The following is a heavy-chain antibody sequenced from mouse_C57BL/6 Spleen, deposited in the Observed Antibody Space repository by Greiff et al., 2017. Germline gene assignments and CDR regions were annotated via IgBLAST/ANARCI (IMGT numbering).Heavy chain of an antibody. D-gene: IGHD1-1*01. Sequence: EVQLVESGGGLVKPGGSLKLSCAASGFTFSSYTMSWVRQTPEKRLEWVATISGGGGNTYYPDSVKGRFTISRDNAKNTLYLQMSSLRSEDTALYYCARQGLLRRGGYAMDYWGQGTSVTVSS. CDR3: ARQGLLRRGGYAMDY. CDR1: GFTFSSYT. CDR2: ISGGGGNT. V-gene: IGHV5-9*01. J-gene: IGHJ4*01.